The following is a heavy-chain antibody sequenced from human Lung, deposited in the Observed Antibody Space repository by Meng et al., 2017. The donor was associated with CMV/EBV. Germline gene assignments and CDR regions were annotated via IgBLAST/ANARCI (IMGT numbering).Heavy chain of an antibody. J-gene: IGHJ1*01. CDR1: GGSISSSNW. CDR3: LRRSGGSV. V-gene: IGHV4-4*02. Sequence: QVQLQGAGPGLVKPSGTLSLTCAVSGGSISSSNWWSWVRQPPGKGLEWIGEIYHSGSTNYNPSLKSRVSMSIDKSKNQFSLKLTSVTAADTAVYHCLRRSGGSVWGQGTLVTVSS. D-gene: IGHD3-10*01. CDR2: IYHSGST.